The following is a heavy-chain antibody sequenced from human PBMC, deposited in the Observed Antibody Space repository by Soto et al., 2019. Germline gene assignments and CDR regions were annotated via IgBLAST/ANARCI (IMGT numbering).Heavy chain of an antibody. CDR3: AKSQEIGTHFFDS. CDR1: GFTFSCFD. Sequence: PGGSLRLSCEASGFTFSCFDMHWVRQPTGKGLEWVSSIGTAGDTYYAVSVKGRFTISRDNAKNSLSLQMNSLRAGDMAVYFCAKSQEIGTHFFDSWGPGTQVTVSS. D-gene: IGHD6-13*01. CDR2: IGTAGDT. J-gene: IGHJ4*02. V-gene: IGHV3-13*01.